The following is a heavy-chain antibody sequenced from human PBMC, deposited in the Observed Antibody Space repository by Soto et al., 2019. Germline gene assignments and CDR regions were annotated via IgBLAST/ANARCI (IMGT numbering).Heavy chain of an antibody. V-gene: IGHV3-66*01. Sequence: EVQLVESGGGLVQPGGSLRLSCAASGFTVSSNYMSWVRQAPGKGLEWVSVIYSGGSTYFADSVKGRFTISRDNSKITLYLQMNSLRAEDTAVYYCARDMVRAMDVWGQGTTVTVSS. J-gene: IGHJ6*02. CDR1: GFTVSSNY. CDR3: ARDMVRAMDV. D-gene: IGHD3-10*01. CDR2: IYSGGST.